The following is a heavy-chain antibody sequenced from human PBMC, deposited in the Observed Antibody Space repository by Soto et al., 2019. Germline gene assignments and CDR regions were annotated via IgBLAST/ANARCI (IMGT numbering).Heavy chain of an antibody. CDR1: GGSISSGTFY. CDR3: ARQGDDSFCSSTSCPELDY. Sequence: QLQLQESGPGLLKPSETLSLTCSVSGGSISSGTFYWGWIRQAPGKGLEWIGNFCHSGNTYYNPSLKSRVTISADKTKPHFSLKLNSETAADTAVYYGARQGDDSFCSSTSCPELDYWGQGTLVTVSS. D-gene: IGHD2-2*01. V-gene: IGHV4-39*01. J-gene: IGHJ4*02. CDR2: FCHSGNT.